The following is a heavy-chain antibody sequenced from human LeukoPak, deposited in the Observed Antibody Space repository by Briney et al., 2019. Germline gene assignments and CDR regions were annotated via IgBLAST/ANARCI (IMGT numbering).Heavy chain of an antibody. J-gene: IGHJ6*04. V-gene: IGHV3-7*01. Sequence: GESSRLSCTASGFTFSRYWMSWVRQAPGKGLEWVANMKEDGSQKYYVDSVKGRFTISRDNAKNSLYLQMNSLRAEDTAVYYCAELGITMIGGVWGKGTTVTISS. CDR2: MKEDGSQK. D-gene: IGHD3-10*02. CDR3: AELGITMIGGV. CDR1: GFTFSRYW.